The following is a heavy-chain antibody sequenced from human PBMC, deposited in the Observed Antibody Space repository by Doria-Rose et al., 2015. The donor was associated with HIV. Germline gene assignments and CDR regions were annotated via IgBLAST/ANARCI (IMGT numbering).Heavy chain of an antibody. V-gene: IGHV2-26*01. CDR3: ARIKSSRWYHKYYFDF. D-gene: IGHD6-13*01. J-gene: IGHJ4*02. CDR1: GVSLSSPGMG. Sequence: SGPVLVKPTETLTLTCTVSGVSLSSPGMGVSWIRQPPGKALEWLANIFSDDERSYKTSLKSRLTIFRGTSNSQVVLTMTDMDPVDTATYYCARIKSSRWYHKYYFDFWGQGTLVIVSA. CDR2: IFSDDER.